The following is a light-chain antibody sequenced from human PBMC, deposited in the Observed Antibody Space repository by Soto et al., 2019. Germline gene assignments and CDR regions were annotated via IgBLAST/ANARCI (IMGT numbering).Light chain of an antibody. J-gene: IGKJ1*01. Sequence: EAMVTQSPDTLSVTRGERATLSCRASQSLRSSLAWYQQKPGQAPRLLIYDASTRATGIPARFSGSGSGTDFTITISGLQSEDFAVYYCQQYNNWPQTFGQGTKVDI. V-gene: IGKV3-15*01. CDR3: QQYNNWPQT. CDR1: QSLRSS. CDR2: DAS.